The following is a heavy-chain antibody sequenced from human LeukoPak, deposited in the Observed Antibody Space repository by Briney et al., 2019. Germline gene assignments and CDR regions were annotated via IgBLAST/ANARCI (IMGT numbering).Heavy chain of an antibody. J-gene: IGHJ5*02. V-gene: IGHV3-9*01. CDR1: VFTFVDYA. Sequence: GGSLRLSCAASVFTFVDYAMHWVRQAPGKGLEGVSGISWNSGSIRYADSVKGRFTISRDDAKNSLCLQMNSLRAEDTALYYCASLGYCSSTSCYTSGGNWFDPWGQGTLVTVSS. CDR2: ISWNSGSI. CDR3: ASLGYCSSTSCYTSGGNWFDP. D-gene: IGHD2-2*02.